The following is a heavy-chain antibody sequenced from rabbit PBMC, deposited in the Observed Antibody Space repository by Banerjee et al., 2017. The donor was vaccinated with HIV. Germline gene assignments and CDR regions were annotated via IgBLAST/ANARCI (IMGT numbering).Heavy chain of an antibody. CDR1: GFSFSSYW. CDR2: IYAGSSGST. CDR3: ARGITRTNL. Sequence: QEQLVESGGGLVQPEGSLTLTCTASGFSFSSYWICWVRQAPGKGLEWIACIYAGSSGSTYYASWAKGRFTISKTSSTTVTLQMTSLTAADTATYFCARGITRTNLWGQGTLVTVS. D-gene: IGHD1-1*01. J-gene: IGHJ4*01. V-gene: IGHV1S45*01.